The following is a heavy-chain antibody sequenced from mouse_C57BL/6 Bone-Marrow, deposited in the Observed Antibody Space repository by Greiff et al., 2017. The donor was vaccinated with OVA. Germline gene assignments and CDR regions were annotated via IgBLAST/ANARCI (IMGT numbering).Heavy chain of an antibody. Sequence: VTLMDSLASLLKPVASVKISCTASGYTFTDYYINWVKQRPGQGLEWIGKIGPGSGSTYYNEKFKGKATLTADKSSSTAYMQLSSLTSEDSAVYFCAISTMVTTEFAYWGQGTLVTVSA. CDR2: IGPGSGST. V-gene: IGHV1-77*01. CDR3: AISTMVTTEFAY. J-gene: IGHJ3*01. D-gene: IGHD2-2*01. CDR1: GYTFTDYY.